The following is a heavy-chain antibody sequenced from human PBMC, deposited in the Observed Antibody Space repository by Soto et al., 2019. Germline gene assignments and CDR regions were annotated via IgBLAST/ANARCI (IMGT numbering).Heavy chain of an antibody. Sequence: QVQLVQSGAEVKKPGSSVKVSCRASGGTFNNYVINWVRQAPGQGLEWLAGIIPIFGTANYAQKVQGRVTIAADKSTSTAYMELNSLRSEDTAVYYCAGRCDGTNCVGHFDYWGQGTLVSVAS. CDR1: GGTFNNYV. V-gene: IGHV1-69*06. CDR2: IIPIFGTA. CDR3: AGRCDGTNCVGHFDY. J-gene: IGHJ4*02. D-gene: IGHD2-2*01.